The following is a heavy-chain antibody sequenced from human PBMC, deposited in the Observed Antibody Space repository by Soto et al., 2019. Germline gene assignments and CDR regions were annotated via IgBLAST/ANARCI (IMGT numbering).Heavy chain of an antibody. J-gene: IGHJ3*02. CDR1: GFTFISYS. V-gene: IGHV3-21*01. CDR3: ARDWGGSTYYDFWSGTHDAFDI. D-gene: IGHD3-3*01. Sequence: GGSLRLSCAASGFTFISYSMNWVLQAPGKGLEWVSSISSSSSYIYYADSVKGRFTISRDNAKNSLYLQMNSLRAEDTAVYYCARDWGGSTYYDFWSGTHDAFDIWGQGTMVTVSS. CDR2: ISSSSSYI.